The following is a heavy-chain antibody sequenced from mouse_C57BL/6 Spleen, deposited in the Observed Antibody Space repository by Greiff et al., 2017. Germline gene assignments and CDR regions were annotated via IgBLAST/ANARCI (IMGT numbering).Heavy chain of an antibody. Sequence: EVQLQQSGPELVKPGASVKISCKASGYTFTDYYMHWVKQSHGKSLEWIGYINPNNGGTKYNQKFKGKATLTVDKSSSTAYMELRSLTSEDSAVYYCAGVISTVRATDYWYFDVWGTGTTVTVSS. D-gene: IGHD1-1*01. V-gene: IGHV1-26*01. CDR3: AGVISTVRATDYWYFDV. J-gene: IGHJ1*03. CDR2: INPNNGGT. CDR1: GYTFTDYY.